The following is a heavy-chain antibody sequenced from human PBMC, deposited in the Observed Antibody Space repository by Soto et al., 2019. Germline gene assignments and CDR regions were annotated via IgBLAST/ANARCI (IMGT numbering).Heavy chain of an antibody. CDR1: GFTFSSHA. V-gene: IGHV3-23*04. D-gene: IGHD3-16*01. J-gene: IGHJ5*02. CDR3: VKKGSGGNWFDP. Sequence: VQLVESGGGVVQPGRSLRLSCGASGFTFSSHAMSWVRQPPAKGLEWVSASGSSGATYYADSVKGRFIISRDNSKNTLYLEMNSLSPEDTGVYYCVKKGSGGNWFDPWGQGTLVTVS. CDR2: SGSSGAT.